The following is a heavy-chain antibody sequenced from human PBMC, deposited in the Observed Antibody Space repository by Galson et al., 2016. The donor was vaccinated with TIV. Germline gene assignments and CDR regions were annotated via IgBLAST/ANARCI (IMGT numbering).Heavy chain of an antibody. CDR1: GFTFGSYW. Sequence: SLRLSCAAPGFTFGSYWMSWVRQAPGKGLEWVANIKQDGSEKYYVDSVKGRFTISRDNAKNSLYLQMNSLRAEDTAVYYCARDYAGWGQGTLVTVSS. D-gene: IGHD3-16*01. V-gene: IGHV3-7*03. CDR3: ARDYAG. J-gene: IGHJ4*02. CDR2: IKQDGSEK.